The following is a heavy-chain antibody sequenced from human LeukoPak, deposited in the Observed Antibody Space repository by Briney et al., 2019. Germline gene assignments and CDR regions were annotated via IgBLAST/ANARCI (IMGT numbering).Heavy chain of an antibody. D-gene: IGHD3-10*01. V-gene: IGHV3-23*01. CDR1: GXTFSSSA. CDR3: AKRGVGELKFDY. CDR2: ISGSGGTT. Sequence: GGSLRLSCAASGXTFSSSAMNWVRQAPGKGLEWVSGISGSGGTTYYADSVKGRFTISRDNSRNTLYLQMNSLTAEDTAVYYCAKRGVGELKFDYWGQGTLVTVSS. J-gene: IGHJ4*02.